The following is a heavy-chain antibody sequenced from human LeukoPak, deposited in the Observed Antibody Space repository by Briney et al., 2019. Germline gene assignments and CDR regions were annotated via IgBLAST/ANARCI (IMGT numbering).Heavy chain of an antibody. CDR2: IYSGGST. CDR1: GFTVSSNY. D-gene: IGHD6-13*01. J-gene: IGHJ4*02. V-gene: IGHV3-66*01. Sequence: GGFLRLSCAASGFTVSSNYMSWVRQAPGKGLEWVSVIYSGGSTYYADSVKGRFTISRDNSKNTLYLQMNSLRAEDTAVCYCARIEDLSSSWYYFDYWGQGTLVTVSS. CDR3: ARIEDLSSSWYYFDY.